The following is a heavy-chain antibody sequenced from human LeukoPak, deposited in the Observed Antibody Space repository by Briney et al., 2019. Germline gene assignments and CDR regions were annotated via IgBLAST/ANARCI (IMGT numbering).Heavy chain of an antibody. CDR1: GYSISSGYY. V-gene: IGHV4-38-2*02. CDR3: ARPIGSGYGLRRAFDI. J-gene: IGHJ3*02. CDR2: IYHSGST. D-gene: IGHD3-22*01. Sequence: KASETLSLTCTVSGYSISSGYYWGWIRQPPGKGLAWIGSIYHSGSTYYNPSLKSRVTISLDTSKNQFSLKLSSVTAADTAVYYCARPIGSGYGLRRAFDIWGQGTMVTVSS.